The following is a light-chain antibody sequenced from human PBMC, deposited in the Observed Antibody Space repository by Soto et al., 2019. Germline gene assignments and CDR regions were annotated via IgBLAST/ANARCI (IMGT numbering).Light chain of an antibody. CDR2: DDN. V-gene: IGLV1-51*01. CDR3: GSWDSSLSAYV. CDR1: SSNIGGNS. J-gene: IGLJ1*01. Sequence: QSVLTQPPSGSAAPGQKVTISCSGSSSNIGGNSVSWYQQLPGTAPKLIIYDDNNRPSGIPDRFSDSKSGTSATLGITGFQTGDEADYYCGSWDSSLSAYVFGTGSKVTVL.